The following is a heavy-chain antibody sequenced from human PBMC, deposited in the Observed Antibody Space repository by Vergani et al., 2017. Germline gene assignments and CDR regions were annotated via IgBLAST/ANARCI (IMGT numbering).Heavy chain of an antibody. J-gene: IGHJ4*02. Sequence: QLQLQESGPGLVKPSETLSLTCTVSGGSISSSSYYWGWIRQPPGKGLEWIGSIYYSGSTYYYPSFKSRIVIFVDTSKNQFSLNLSSVTAADTAVYYCARQVSGNYYEFDYWGQGALVTVSS. CDR1: GGSISSSSYY. D-gene: IGHD1-26*01. CDR3: ARQVSGNYYEFDY. CDR2: IYYSGST. V-gene: IGHV4-39*01.